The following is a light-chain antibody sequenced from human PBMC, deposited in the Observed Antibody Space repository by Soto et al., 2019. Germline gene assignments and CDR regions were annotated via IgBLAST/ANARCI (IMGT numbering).Light chain of an antibody. CDR3: CSYAGSPFYV. CDR2: DVS. CDR1: SSDVGGYNY. Sequence: HSALNQPAYVSGSPGQSVTISCTGTSSDVGGYNYVSWYQQHPGKAPKLMIYDVSKRPSGVPDRFSGSKSGNTASLTISGLQAEDEADYYCCSYAGSPFYVFGTGTKFTVL. J-gene: IGLJ1*01. V-gene: IGLV2-11*01.